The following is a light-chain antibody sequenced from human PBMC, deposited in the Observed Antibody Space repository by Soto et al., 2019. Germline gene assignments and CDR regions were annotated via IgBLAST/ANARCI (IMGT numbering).Light chain of an antibody. CDR1: QSVNSY. V-gene: IGKV3-11*01. CDR2: DAS. Sequence: EIVLIQSPATLSLSPGERATLSCRASQSVNSYLVWYQQKPGQAPRLLIYDASNRATGIPARFSGSGSGTDFTLTISSLEPEDFAVYYCQQRSNWPPLTFGGGTKVEIK. CDR3: QQRSNWPPLT. J-gene: IGKJ4*01.